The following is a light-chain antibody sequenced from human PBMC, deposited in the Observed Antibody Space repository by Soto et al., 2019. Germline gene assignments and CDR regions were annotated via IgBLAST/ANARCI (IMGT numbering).Light chain of an antibody. V-gene: IGLV2-14*01. CDR2: EVN. J-gene: IGLJ1*01. Sequence: QSALTQPASVSGSPGQSITISCTGTSGDVGAYNYVSWYQQHPGKAPKLMIYEVNYRPSGVSNRFSGSKSGITASLTISGLQAEDEADYYCSSYASTSTAVFGTWTKLTVL. CDR1: SGDVGAYNY. CDR3: SSYASTSTAV.